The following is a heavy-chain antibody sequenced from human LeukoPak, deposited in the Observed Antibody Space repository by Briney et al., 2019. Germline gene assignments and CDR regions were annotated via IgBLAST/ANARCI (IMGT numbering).Heavy chain of an antibody. CDR3: ARQGDYVWGSYHWFDP. CDR2: IYYSGST. J-gene: IGHJ5*02. CDR1: GGSISSYY. D-gene: IGHD3-16*02. V-gene: IGHV4-59*08. Sequence: SETLSLTCTVSGGSISSYYWSWIRQPPEKGLEWIGYIYYSGSTNYNPSLKSRVTISVDTSKNQFSLKLSSVTAADTAVYYCARQGDYVWGSYHWFDPWGQGTLVTVSS.